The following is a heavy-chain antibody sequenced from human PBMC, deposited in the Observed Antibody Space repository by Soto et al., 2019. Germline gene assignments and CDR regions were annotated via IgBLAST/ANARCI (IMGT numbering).Heavy chain of an antibody. CDR3: TTVVAQIVLVTH. CDR1: GFTFTNAW. D-gene: IGHD2-21*02. Sequence: GGSLTLSCVASGFTFTNAWLSWVCQAPGKGLEWVGRIKSNSDGGTPDYAAPVKGRFTISRYDSKNTLYLQMNSLRIEDTAVYCCTTVVAQIVLVTHWGHGTQVTVSS. J-gene: IGHJ4*01. V-gene: IGHV3-15*01. CDR2: IKSNSDGGTP.